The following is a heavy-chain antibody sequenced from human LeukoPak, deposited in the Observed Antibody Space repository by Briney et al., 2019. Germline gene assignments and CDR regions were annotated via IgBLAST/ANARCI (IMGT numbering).Heavy chain of an antibody. CDR3: ARANYYGSGRAAFDI. CDR2: IHSDGSGT. D-gene: IGHD3-10*01. J-gene: IGHJ3*02. Sequence: GGSLRLSCAASGFTFSSYWMHWVRHAPGKGLVWVSRIHSDGSGTSYADSVKGRFTISRDNAKNTLYLQMNSLRAEDTAVYYCARANYYGSGRAAFDIWGQGTMVTVSS. CDR1: GFTFSSYW. V-gene: IGHV3-74*01.